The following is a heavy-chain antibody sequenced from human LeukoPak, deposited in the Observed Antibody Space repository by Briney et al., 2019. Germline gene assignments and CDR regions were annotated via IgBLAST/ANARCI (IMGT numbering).Heavy chain of an antibody. D-gene: IGHD3-10*02. CDR3: AELGITMIGGV. Sequence: SGGSLRLSCAASEFTFSSYGMHWVRQAPGKGLEWVAFIRYDGNNKYYADSVKGRFTISRDNAKDSLYLQMNSLRAEDTAVYYCAELGITMIGGVWGKGTTVTVSS. CDR1: EFTFSSYG. V-gene: IGHV3-30*02. CDR2: IRYDGNNK. J-gene: IGHJ6*04.